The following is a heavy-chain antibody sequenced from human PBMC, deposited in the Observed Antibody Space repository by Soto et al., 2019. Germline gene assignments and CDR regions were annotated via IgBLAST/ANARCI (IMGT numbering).Heavy chain of an antibody. Sequence: SVKVSCKASGGTFSSYAISWVRQAPGQGLEWMGGIIPIFGTANYAQKFQGRVTITADESTSTAYMELSSLRSEDTAVYYCARRPPRDNNYYDSSGYYPLDYRGQGTLVTVSS. CDR3: ARRPPRDNNYYDSSGYYPLDY. CDR2: IIPIFGTA. D-gene: IGHD3-22*01. V-gene: IGHV1-69*13. J-gene: IGHJ4*02. CDR1: GGTFSSYA.